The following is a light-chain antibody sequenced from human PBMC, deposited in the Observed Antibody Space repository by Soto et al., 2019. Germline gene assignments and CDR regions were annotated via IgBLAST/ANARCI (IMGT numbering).Light chain of an antibody. J-gene: IGLJ1*01. CDR1: SSDVGGYNY. Sequence: VLPQAASVTVSPGQSITISCTGTSSDVGGYNYVSWYQQHPGKAPKLMIYDVSNRPSGVSNRFSGSKSGNTASLTISGLQAEDEADYYCSSYGVFGNGTKVTVL. CDR2: DVS. V-gene: IGLV2-14*01. CDR3: SSYGV.